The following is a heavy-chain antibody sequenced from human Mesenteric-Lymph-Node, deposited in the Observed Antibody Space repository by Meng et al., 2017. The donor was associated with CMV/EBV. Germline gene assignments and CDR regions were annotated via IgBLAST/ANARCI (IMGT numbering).Heavy chain of an antibody. D-gene: IGHD4-11*01. Sequence: SVKVSCKASGGTFSSYAISWVRQAPGQGLEWMGGIIPIFGTANYAQKSQGRVTITTDESTSTAYMELSSLRSEATAVYYCARASTVPYYYYGMDVWGQGTTVTVSS. J-gene: IGHJ6*02. CDR3: ARASTVPYYYYGMDV. V-gene: IGHV1-69*05. CDR2: IIPIFGTA. CDR1: GGTFSSYA.